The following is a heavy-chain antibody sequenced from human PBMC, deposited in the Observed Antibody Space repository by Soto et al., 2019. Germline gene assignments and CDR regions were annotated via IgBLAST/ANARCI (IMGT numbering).Heavy chain of an antibody. V-gene: IGHV4-39*01. D-gene: IGHD6-25*01. CDR1: GVSINSPSHY. CDR2: VFYSGRS. J-gene: IGHJ5*02. CDR3: AGQTFKIAAASFGSSNWFDP. Sequence: PXETLSLTCPVSGVSINSPSHYWGWVRQPPGKGLEWIGSVFYSGRSYSTPSLKSRVTISVDTSKNQFSLSLTSVTASDTAVYFCAGQTFKIAAASFGSSNWFDPWAPGTLVTVYS.